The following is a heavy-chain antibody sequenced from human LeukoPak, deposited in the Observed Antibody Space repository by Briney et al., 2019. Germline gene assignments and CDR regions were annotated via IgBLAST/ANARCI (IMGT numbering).Heavy chain of an antibody. CDR3: ARGGYSGYDLELDY. D-gene: IGHD5-12*01. V-gene: IGHV4-34*01. Sequence: PSETLSLTCAVYGGSFSGYYWSWIRQPPGKGQEWIGEINHSGSTNYNPSLKSRVTISVDTSKNQFSLKLSSVTAADTAVYYCARGGYSGYDLELDYWGQGTLVTVSS. J-gene: IGHJ4*02. CDR2: INHSGST. CDR1: GGSFSGYY.